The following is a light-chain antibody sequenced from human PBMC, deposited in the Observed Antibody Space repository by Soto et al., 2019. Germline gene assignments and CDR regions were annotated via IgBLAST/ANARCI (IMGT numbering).Light chain of an antibody. CDR2: DAS. J-gene: IGKJ4*01. CDR1: QSVSSS. CDR3: QQRSNWPLS. V-gene: IGKV3-11*01. Sequence: EIVLTQSPVTLSLSPGERATLSCRASQSVSSSLAWYQQKPGQAPRLLIYDASNRATGIPARFSGSGSETDFKLTVSSLEPEDFAVYYCQQRSNWPLSFGGGTKVEIK.